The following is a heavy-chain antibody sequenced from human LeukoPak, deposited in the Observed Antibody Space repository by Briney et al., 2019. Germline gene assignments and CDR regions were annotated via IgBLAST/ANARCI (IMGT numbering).Heavy chain of an antibody. CDR1: GYTFTGYY. D-gene: IGHD2-15*01. CDR3: ARAGVLVVAAGCWFDP. Sequence: GASVKVSCKASGYTFTGYYMHWLRQAPGQGLEWMGWINPNSGGTNYAQKFQGRVTMNRDTSISTAYMELSRLRSDDTAVYYCARAGVLVVAAGCWFDPWGQGTLVTVSS. V-gene: IGHV1-2*02. CDR2: INPNSGGT. J-gene: IGHJ5*02.